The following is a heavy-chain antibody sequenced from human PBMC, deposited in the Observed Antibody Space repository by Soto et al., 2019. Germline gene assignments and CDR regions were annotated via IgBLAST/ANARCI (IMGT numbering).Heavy chain of an antibody. Sequence: SETLSLTCTVSGGSISSGGYYWSWIRQHPGKGLEWIGYIYYSGSTYYSPSLKSRVTISVDTSKNQFSLKLSSVTAADTAAYYCARERHDYYDSSGYLDYWGQGTLVTVSS. J-gene: IGHJ4*02. V-gene: IGHV4-31*03. CDR2: IYYSGST. D-gene: IGHD3-22*01. CDR3: ARERHDYYDSSGYLDY. CDR1: GGSISSGGYY.